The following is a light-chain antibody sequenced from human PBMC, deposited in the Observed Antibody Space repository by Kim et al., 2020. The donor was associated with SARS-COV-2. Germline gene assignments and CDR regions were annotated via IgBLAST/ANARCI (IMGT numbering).Light chain of an antibody. Sequence: SAFVGDRVNLTCPASQDIHNYVFWFQQKAGKAPKPLIYSASTLHSGVPSRFSGSGSGTDFTLTISSLQPEDFATYYCQQNYRTPYTFGQGTKLDI. CDR3: QQNYRTPYT. J-gene: IGKJ2*01. CDR1: QDIHNY. CDR2: SAS. V-gene: IGKV1-39*01.